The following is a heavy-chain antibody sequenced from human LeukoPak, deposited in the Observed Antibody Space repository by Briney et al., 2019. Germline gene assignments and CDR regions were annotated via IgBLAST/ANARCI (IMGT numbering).Heavy chain of an antibody. CDR1: GFTVSSNY. CDR2: IYSGGRT. J-gene: IGHJ4*02. Sequence: GGSLRLSCAASGFTVSSNYMSWVRQAPGKGLDWVSVIYSGGRTHYADSVKGRLTISRDNSKNTLYLQMNSLRADDTAVYHCARGEGLFDYWGQGTLVTVSS. V-gene: IGHV3-53*01. CDR3: ARGEGLFDY.